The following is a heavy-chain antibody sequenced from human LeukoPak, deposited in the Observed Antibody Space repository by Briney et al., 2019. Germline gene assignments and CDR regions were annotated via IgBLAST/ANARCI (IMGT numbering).Heavy chain of an antibody. CDR3: AKHPLRYFDWLADYFDY. D-gene: IGHD3-9*01. J-gene: IGHJ4*02. V-gene: IGHV3-53*01. Sequence: GGSLRLSCAASGFTVSSNYMSWVRQAPGKGLEWVSIIYSGGSTFYADSVKGRFTISRDNSKNTLYLQMNSLRAEDTAVYYCAKHPLRYFDWLADYFDYWGQGTLVTVSS. CDR2: IYSGGST. CDR1: GFTVSSNY.